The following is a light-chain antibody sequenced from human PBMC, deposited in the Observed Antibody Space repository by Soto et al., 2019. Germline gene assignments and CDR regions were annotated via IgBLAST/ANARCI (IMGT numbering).Light chain of an antibody. CDR1: QSVRSS. CDR2: DAS. Sequence: IVLTQSTATLTLSPGDRATLSCRASQSVRSSLAWYQQKPGQAPRLLIYDASKRATGIPARFSGSASGTDFTLTISSLEPGDFAVYYCQQRSDWPPELTFGGGTKVDIK. CDR3: QQRSDWPPELT. V-gene: IGKV3-11*01. J-gene: IGKJ4*01.